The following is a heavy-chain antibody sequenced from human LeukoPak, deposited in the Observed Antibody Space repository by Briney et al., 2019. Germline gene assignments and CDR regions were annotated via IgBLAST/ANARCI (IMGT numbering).Heavy chain of an antibody. CDR2: IYYSGST. V-gene: IGHV4-59*01. D-gene: IGHD3-10*01. CDR1: GGSISSYY. Sequence: SETLSLTCTVSGGSISSYYWSWIRQPPGKGLEWIGYIYYSGSTNYNPSLKSRVTISVDTSKNQFSLKLSSVTAADTAVYYCAREYYYGSGSYYNWFDPWGQGTLVTVSS. CDR3: AREYYYGSGSYYNWFDP. J-gene: IGHJ5*02.